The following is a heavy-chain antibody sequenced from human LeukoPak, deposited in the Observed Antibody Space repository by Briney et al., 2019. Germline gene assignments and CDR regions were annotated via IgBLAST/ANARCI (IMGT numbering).Heavy chain of an antibody. CDR2: VNHNGNT. V-gene: IGHV4-34*01. D-gene: IGHD5-12*01. J-gene: IGHJ4*02. CDR1: GGSFSGYY. Sequence: SETLSLTCAVYGGSFSGYYWSWIRQPPGKGLEWIGEVNHNGNTNYNPSLKSRVTVSADTSKNQFSLKLTSVTVADTAVYYCARARETVAIDYWGREPWSPSPQ. CDR3: ARARETVAIDY.